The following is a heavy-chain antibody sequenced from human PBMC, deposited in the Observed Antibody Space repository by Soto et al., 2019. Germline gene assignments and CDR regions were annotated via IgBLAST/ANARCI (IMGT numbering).Heavy chain of an antibody. CDR2: VYSSGGT. J-gene: IGHJ5*02. D-gene: IGHD3-3*01. CDR1: GGSMSSYY. Sequence: SETMSLTCTVSGGSMSSYYWTWIRQPAGKGLEWIGRVYSSGGTHYNPSLKSRVTISLDTPKNQFSLRLLSVTDADTAVYYCARGQRFSDWFDPWGQGTLVTVSS. CDR3: ARGQRFSDWFDP. V-gene: IGHV4-4*07.